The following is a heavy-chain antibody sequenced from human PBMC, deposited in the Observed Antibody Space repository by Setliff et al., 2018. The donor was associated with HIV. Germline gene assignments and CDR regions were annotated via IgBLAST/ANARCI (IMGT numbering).Heavy chain of an antibody. J-gene: IGHJ4*02. D-gene: IGHD3-16*01. V-gene: IGHV4-59*01. CDR3: ARDPLGYNWRRYFDF. CDR1: GGSITTYF. CDR2: AFHSGAT. Sequence: PSETLSLTCTVSGGSITTYFWTWIRQPPGKGLEWIGSAFHSGATNYNPSLKSRVTMSVDTSNNHFSLNLKSVTAADTAVYYCARDPLGYNWRRYFDFWGQGAMVTVSS.